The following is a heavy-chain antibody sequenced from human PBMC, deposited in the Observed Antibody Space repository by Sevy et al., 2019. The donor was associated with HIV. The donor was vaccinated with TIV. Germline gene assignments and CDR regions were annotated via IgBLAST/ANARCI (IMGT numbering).Heavy chain of an antibody. CDR3: VRVVAGEGHLDY. V-gene: IGHV5-51*01. CDR1: GNSFTNNW. J-gene: IGHJ4*02. D-gene: IGHD2-15*01. CDR2: IFPGNSDT. Sequence: GESLKISCRGSGNSFTNNWIGWVRQMPGKALDWMGVIFPGNSDTRYSPSLQSQVTISADKSITTAYLHWNCLRASDTAIYYCVRVVAGEGHLDYWGQGTLVTVSS.